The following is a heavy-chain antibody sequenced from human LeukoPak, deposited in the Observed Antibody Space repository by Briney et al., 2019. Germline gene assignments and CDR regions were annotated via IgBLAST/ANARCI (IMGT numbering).Heavy chain of an antibody. J-gene: IGHJ5*02. Sequence: ASVKVSCKASGYTFTSYGISWVRQGPGQGLEWMGWISAYNGNTNYAQKLQGRVIMTTDTSTSTAYMELRSLRSDDTAVYYCARDAPTWELLRSVWFDPWGQGTLVAVSS. D-gene: IGHD1-26*01. CDR3: ARDAPTWELLRSVWFDP. CDR1: GYTFTSYG. V-gene: IGHV1-18*01. CDR2: ISAYNGNT.